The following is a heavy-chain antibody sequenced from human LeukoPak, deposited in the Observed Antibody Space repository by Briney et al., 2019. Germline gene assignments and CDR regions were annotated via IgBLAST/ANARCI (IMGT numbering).Heavy chain of an antibody. Sequence: GGSLRLSCAASGFSFSNHGMNWVRQAPGKGLEWLSGVSSPGGGTDYADSVKGRFTISRDDSKNSLSLQMNSLRVEDTALYYCARDLAWGAFDYWGQGTLVNGSS. CDR1: GFSFSNHG. V-gene: IGHV3-23*01. J-gene: IGHJ4*02. CDR3: ARDLAWGAFDY. D-gene: IGHD7-27*01. CDR2: VSSPGGGT.